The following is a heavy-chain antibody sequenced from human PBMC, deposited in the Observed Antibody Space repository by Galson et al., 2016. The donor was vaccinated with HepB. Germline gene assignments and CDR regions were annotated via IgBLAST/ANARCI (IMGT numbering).Heavy chain of an antibody. D-gene: IGHD2-2*01. V-gene: IGHV3-9*01. J-gene: IGHJ1*01. CDR2: ISWNSGSI. Sequence: SLRLSCAASGFTFDDYAMHWVRQAPGKGLEWVSGISWNSGSIGYADSVKGRFTISRDNAKNSLYLQMNSLRAEDTALYYCAKGPTLGYCSSTSCYFGYFQHWGQGTLVTVSS. CDR1: GFTFDDYA. CDR3: AKGPTLGYCSSTSCYFGYFQH.